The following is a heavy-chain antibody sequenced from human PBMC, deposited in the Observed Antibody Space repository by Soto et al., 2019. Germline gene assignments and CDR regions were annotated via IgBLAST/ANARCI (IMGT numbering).Heavy chain of an antibody. D-gene: IGHD3-3*01. V-gene: IGHV1-8*01. CDR2: MNPNSGNT. Sequence: ASVKVSCKASGYTFTSYDINWVRQATGQGLEWMGWMNPNSGNTGYAQEFQGRVTMARNTSISTAYMELSSLRSEDTAVYYCARGRLGSDFWSGYYYYYYGMDVWGQGTTVTVS. CDR3: ARGRLGSDFWSGYYYYYYGMDV. CDR1: GYTFTSYD. J-gene: IGHJ6*02.